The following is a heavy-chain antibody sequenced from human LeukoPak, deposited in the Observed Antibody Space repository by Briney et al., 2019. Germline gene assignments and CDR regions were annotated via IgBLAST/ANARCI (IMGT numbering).Heavy chain of an antibody. D-gene: IGHD2-2*01. J-gene: IGHJ5*02. Sequence: SVKVSCKASGGTFSSYAISWVRQAPGQGLEWMGAIIPIFGTANYAQKFQGRVTITADESTSTAYMELSSLRSEDTAVYYCARSPREYCSSTSCYLNWFDPWGQGTLVTVSS. V-gene: IGHV1-69*13. CDR2: IIPIFGTA. CDR1: GGTFSSYA. CDR3: ARSPREYCSSTSCYLNWFDP.